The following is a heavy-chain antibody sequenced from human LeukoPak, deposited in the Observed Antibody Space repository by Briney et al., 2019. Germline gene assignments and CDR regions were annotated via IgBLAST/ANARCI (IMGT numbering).Heavy chain of an antibody. CDR3: AKALFSIAVAGTEIDY. CDR2: IWYDGSNK. Sequence: PGGSLRLSCAASGFTFSSYGMHWVRQAPGKGLEWVAIIWYDGSNKYYADSVKGRFTISRDNSKNTLYLHMNSLRAEDTALYYCAKALFSIAVAGTEIDYWGQGTLVTVSS. V-gene: IGHV3-30*02. D-gene: IGHD6-19*01. CDR1: GFTFSSYG. J-gene: IGHJ4*02.